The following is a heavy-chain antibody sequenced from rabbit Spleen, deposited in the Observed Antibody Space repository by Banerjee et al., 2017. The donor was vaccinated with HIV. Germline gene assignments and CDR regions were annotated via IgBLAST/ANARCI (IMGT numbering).Heavy chain of an antibody. CDR3: ARDSGSSFSSYGMDL. CDR2: AYAGSSGST. CDR1: SFSFSDRDV. J-gene: IGHJ6*01. Sequence: QEQLVESGGGLVKPGASLTLTCKASSFSFSDRDVMCWVRQAPGKGLEWVACAYAGSSGSTYSATWTKGRFTISKTSSTTVTLQMTSLTAADTATYFCARDSGSSFSSYGMDLWGPGTLVTVS. D-gene: IGHD8-1*01. V-gene: IGHV1S45*01.